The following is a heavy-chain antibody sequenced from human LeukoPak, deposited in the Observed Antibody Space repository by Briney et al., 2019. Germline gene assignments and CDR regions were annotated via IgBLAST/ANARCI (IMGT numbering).Heavy chain of an antibody. D-gene: IGHD1-26*01. Sequence: PGGSLRLSCVASGFTFSSDGMHWVRQAPGQGLEWVALIWYDGSNKYYADSVKGRFTISRDNSKNTVYLQMNSLRVEDTAIYYCARDRPTGSYYSIDYWGQGTLATVSS. V-gene: IGHV3-33*01. CDR1: GFTFSSDG. J-gene: IGHJ4*02. CDR2: IWYDGSNK. CDR3: ARDRPTGSYYSIDY.